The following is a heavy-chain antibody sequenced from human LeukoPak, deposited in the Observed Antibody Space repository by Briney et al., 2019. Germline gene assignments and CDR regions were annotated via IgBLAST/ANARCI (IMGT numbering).Heavy chain of an antibody. CDR1: GFTFDDYA. Sequence: PGRSLRLSCAASGFTFDDYAMHWVRQAPGKGLEWVSGISWNSGSIGYADSVKGRFTISRDNAKNSLYLQMNSLRAEDTALYYCAKSYCSGGSCYSTFGSWGQGTLVTVSS. D-gene: IGHD2-15*01. CDR2: ISWNSGSI. CDR3: AKSYCSGGSCYSTFGS. V-gene: IGHV3-9*01. J-gene: IGHJ5*02.